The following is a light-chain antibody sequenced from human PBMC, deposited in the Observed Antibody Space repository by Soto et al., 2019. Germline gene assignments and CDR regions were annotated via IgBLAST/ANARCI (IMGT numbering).Light chain of an antibody. J-gene: IGKJ5*01. CDR3: QQYENLPT. CDR1: QSISSY. Sequence: DIQMTQSPSSLSASVGDRVTITCRASQSISSYLNWYQQKPGKAPKLLIYAASSWQSGAPSRFSGSGSGTDFTFTISRLQPEDIATYYCQQYENLPTFGQGTRLEIK. CDR2: AAS. V-gene: IGKV1-33*01.